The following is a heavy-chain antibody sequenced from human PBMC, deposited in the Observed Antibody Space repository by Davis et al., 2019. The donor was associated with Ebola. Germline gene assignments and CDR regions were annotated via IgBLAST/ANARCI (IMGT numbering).Heavy chain of an antibody. CDR1: GFTFSSYA. D-gene: IGHD5-18*01. CDR2: ISGSGGST. Sequence: GGSLRLSCAASGFTFSSYAMSWVRQAPGKGLEWVSVISGSGGSTYYADSVKGRFTISRDNAKNSLYLQMNSLRAEDTAVYYCARDLVDTSDPWGQGTLVTVSS. CDR3: ARDLVDTSDP. V-gene: IGHV3-23*01. J-gene: IGHJ5*02.